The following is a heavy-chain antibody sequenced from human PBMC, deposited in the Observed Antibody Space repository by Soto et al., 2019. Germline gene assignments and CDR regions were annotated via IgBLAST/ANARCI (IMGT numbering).Heavy chain of an antibody. CDR1: GGSISSYY. D-gene: IGHD4-4*01. Sequence: SETLSLTCTVSGGSISSYYWSWIRQPPGKGLEWIGYIYYSGSTNYNPSLKSRVTISVDTSKNQFSLKLSSVTAADTAVYYCASGRVTTYYYYGMDVWGQGTTVT. J-gene: IGHJ6*02. CDR3: ASGRVTTYYYYGMDV. V-gene: IGHV4-59*01. CDR2: IYYSGST.